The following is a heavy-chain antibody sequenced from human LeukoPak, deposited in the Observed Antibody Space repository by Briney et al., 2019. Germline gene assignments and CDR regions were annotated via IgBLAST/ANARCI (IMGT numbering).Heavy chain of an antibody. CDR1: GFTFSSYS. CDR2: ISSSSSTI. V-gene: IGHV3-48*01. CDR3: ARDRLIDFWSDHTLPYWYFDL. J-gene: IGHJ2*01. Sequence: PGGSLRLSCAASGFTFSSYSMNWVRQAPGKGLEWVSYISSSSSTIYYADSVKGRFTISRDNAKNSLYLQMNSLRAEDTAVYYCARDRLIDFWSDHTLPYWYFDLWGRGTLVTVSS. D-gene: IGHD3-3*01.